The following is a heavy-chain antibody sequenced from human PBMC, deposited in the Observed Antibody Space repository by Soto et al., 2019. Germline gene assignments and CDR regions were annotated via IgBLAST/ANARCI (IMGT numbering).Heavy chain of an antibody. V-gene: IGHV3-73*02. CDR3: TRGSIGKWKLVGGADY. CDR1: GLNVAGFA. Sequence: EVQLVESGGGLVQPGGSLKLSCAVSGLNVAGFAMHWVRQAPGQGLEWVGRIRSKTNNYATEYAASVKGRFTISRDDSNDTTYLQMNSLKTEDTDMYFCTRGSIGKWKLVGGADYWGQGTLVTVSS. CDR2: IRSKTNNYAT. J-gene: IGHJ4*02. D-gene: IGHD3-10*01.